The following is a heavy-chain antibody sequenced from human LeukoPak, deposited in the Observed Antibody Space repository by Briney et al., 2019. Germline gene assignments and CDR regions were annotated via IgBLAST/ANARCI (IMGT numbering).Heavy chain of an antibody. CDR1: GGSFSGFY. V-gene: IGHV4-59*01. Sequence: PSETLSLTCAVYGGSFSGFYWTWIRQPPGKGLEWIGYIYYSGSTNYNPSLKSRVTISVDTSKNQFSLKLSSVTAADTAVYYCARGVVIAPQTFDYWGQGTLVTVSS. J-gene: IGHJ4*02. CDR3: ARGVVIAPQTFDY. D-gene: IGHD2-21*01. CDR2: IYYSGST.